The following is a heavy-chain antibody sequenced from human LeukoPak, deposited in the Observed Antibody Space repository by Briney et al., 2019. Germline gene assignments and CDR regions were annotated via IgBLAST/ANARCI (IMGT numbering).Heavy chain of an antibody. CDR2: IIPIFGTA. CDR1: GGTFSSYA. CDR3: AGRVTGYSSGYVY. J-gene: IGHJ4*02. V-gene: IGHV1-69*13. Sequence: ASVKVSCKASGGTFSSYAISWVRQAPGQGLEWMGGIIPIFGTANYAQKFQGRVTITADESTSTAYMELSSLRAEDTAVYYCAGRVTGYSSGYVYWGQGTLVTVSS. D-gene: IGHD5-18*01.